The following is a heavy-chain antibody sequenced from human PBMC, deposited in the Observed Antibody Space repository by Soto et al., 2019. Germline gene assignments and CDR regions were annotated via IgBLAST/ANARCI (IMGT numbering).Heavy chain of an antibody. J-gene: IGHJ3*02. CDR2: IYYSGST. CDR3: ASHQQYCSRTSCYAGLVQAFDI. CDR1: GGSISSSSYY. D-gene: IGHD2-2*01. Sequence: SETLSLTCTVSGGSISSSSYYWGWIRQPPGKGLEWIGSIYYSGSTYYNPSLKSRVTISVDTSKNQFSLKLSSVTAADTAVYYCASHQQYCSRTSCYAGLVQAFDIWGQGTMVTVSS. V-gene: IGHV4-39*01.